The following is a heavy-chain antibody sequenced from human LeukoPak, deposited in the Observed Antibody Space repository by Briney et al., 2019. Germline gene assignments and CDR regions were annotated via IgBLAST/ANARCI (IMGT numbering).Heavy chain of an antibody. Sequence: GGSLRLSCAASGFSLNTYSMNWVRQAPGKGLEWVSYISSSSTTIYYADSVKGRFTISRDNAKNTLYLQMNSLRAEDTAVYYCARMTAHAFDIWGQGTMVTVSS. D-gene: IGHD2-21*02. J-gene: IGHJ3*02. CDR1: GFSLNTYS. CDR3: ARMTAHAFDI. CDR2: ISSSSTTI. V-gene: IGHV3-48*04.